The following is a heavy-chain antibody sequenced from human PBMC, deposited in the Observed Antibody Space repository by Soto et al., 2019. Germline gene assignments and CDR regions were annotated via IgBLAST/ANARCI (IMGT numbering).Heavy chain of an antibody. Sequence: QVQLVESGVGVVQPGRSLRLSCAASGFSFSISPMHWVRQAPGKGPEWVALISYDGTNKFYADSVKGRFTISRDNSKSTLYLQVDSLRPEDAAVYYCARDPKTSGGQHWAFNYFDAWGQGTLGTVSS. CDR1: GFSFSISP. CDR2: ISYDGTNK. CDR3: ARDPKTSGGQHWAFNYFDA. J-gene: IGHJ5*02. V-gene: IGHV3-30-3*01. D-gene: IGHD7-27*01.